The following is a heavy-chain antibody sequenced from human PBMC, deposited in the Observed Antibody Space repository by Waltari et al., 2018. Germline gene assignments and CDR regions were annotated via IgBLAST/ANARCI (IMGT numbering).Heavy chain of an antibody. CDR1: GGSNSSSSYY. CDR2: IYYSGTT. V-gene: IGHV4-39*01. Sequence: QLQLQESGPGLVKPSETLSLTCTVSGGSNSSSSYYWGWIRQPPGKGLEWIGSIYYSGTTYYNPSLKSRFTISVDTSKNQFSLKLSSVTAADTAVYYCARHLGSGLSFDYWGQGTLVTVSS. CDR3: ARHLGSGLSFDY. J-gene: IGHJ4*02. D-gene: IGHD3-10*01.